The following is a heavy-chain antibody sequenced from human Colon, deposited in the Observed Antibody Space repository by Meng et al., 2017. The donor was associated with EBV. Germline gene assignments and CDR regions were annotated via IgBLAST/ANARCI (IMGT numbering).Heavy chain of an antibody. V-gene: IGHV4-31*03. CDR3: ARVSSGWDYFDY. CDR1: GGSVSSGGYY. J-gene: IGHJ4*02. CDR2: IYYSGST. Sequence: QEPGPGPVKPSQPLSLPCPVYGGSVSSGGYYWTWIRQHPGKGLEWFGHIYYSGSTFYNPSLKRRVIISLDTSKNQFSLNLRSVTAADTAVYYCARVSSGWDYFDYWGQGTLVTVSS. D-gene: IGHD6-19*01.